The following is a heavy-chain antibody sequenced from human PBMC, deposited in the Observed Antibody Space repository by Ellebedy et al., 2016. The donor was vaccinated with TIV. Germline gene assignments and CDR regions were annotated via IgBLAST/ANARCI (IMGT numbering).Heavy chain of an antibody. V-gene: IGHV3-23*01. J-gene: IGHJ4*02. CDR2: IGGLDTAT. Sequence: GESLKISCAASGLTFSVYAMTWVRQAPGKGLEWISFIGGLDTATYYADSVKGRFTISRDNSKDTLYLQMNSLRAEDTTVYYCARRGRGRVGFDFWGQGTLVTVSS. D-gene: IGHD3-10*01. CDR3: ARRGRGRVGFDF. CDR1: GLTFSVYA.